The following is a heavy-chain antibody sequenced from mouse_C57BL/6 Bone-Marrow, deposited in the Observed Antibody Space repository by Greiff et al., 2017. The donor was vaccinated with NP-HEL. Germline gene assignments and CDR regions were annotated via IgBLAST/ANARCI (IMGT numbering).Heavy chain of an antibody. CDR3: ARKGTTVVEDY. CDR2: IYPGSGNT. Sequence: QVQLKESGPELVKPGASVKISCKASGYSFTSYYIHWVKQRPGQGLEWIGWIYPGSGNTKYNEKFKGKATLTADTSSSTAYMQLSSLTSEDSAVYYCARKGTTVVEDYWGQGTTLTVSS. D-gene: IGHD1-1*01. CDR1: GYSFTSYY. J-gene: IGHJ2*01. V-gene: IGHV1-66*01.